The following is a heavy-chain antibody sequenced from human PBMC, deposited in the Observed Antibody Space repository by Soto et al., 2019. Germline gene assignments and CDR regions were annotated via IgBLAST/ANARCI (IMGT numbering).Heavy chain of an antibody. D-gene: IGHD6-13*01. CDR2: ISWDGGST. CDR1: GFTFDDYA. CDR3: AKDGGGYSSSWYSTYYYGMDV. Sequence: GGSLRLSCAASGFTFDDYAMHWVRQAPGKGLEWVSLISWDGGSTYYADSVKGRFTISRDNSKNSLYLQMNSLRAEDTALYYCAKDGGGYSSSWYSTYYYGMDVWGQGTTVTVSS. V-gene: IGHV3-43D*04. J-gene: IGHJ6*02.